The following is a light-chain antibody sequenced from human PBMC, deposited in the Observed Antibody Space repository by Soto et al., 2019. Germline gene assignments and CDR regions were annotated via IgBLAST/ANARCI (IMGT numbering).Light chain of an antibody. CDR2: VNGDGSH. CDR3: QAWGTGSWI. Sequence: QLVLTQSPSVSASLGAAVKISCTLNSGHTSYSIAWHQKQPDKDPRCLMRVNGDGSHTRVDGIPDRFSSSGSGPERFLTISSLQSEDEGHYYCQAWGTGSWIFGGGTKLTVL. V-gene: IGLV4-69*01. CDR1: SGHTSYS. J-gene: IGLJ3*02.